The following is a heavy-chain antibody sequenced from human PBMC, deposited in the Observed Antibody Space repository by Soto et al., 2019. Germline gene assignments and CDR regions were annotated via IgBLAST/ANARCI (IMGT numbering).Heavy chain of an antibody. CDR1: GDIVSNNNAA. J-gene: IGHJ4*02. CDR2: TYFRSKWYN. CDR3: EREDANRGWWNYLDN. V-gene: IGHV6-1*01. D-gene: IGHD6-19*01. Sequence: QAQLQVSGPGLVKPSQTLSLTCAISGDIVSNNNAAWNWIRQSPSRGLAWLGRTYFRSKWYNDYAGSVDGQISINADTSMNLLSLQLNSVAPEDTAGYYGEREDANRGWWNYLDNWAQGPRVIVSS.